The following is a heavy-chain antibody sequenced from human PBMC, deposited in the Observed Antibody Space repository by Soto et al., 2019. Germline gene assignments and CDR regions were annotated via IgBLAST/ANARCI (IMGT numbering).Heavy chain of an antibody. CDR2: IYYSGST. CDR3: ARQLPITMIVVVITGPFDY. CDR1: GGSISSSSYY. D-gene: IGHD3-22*01. V-gene: IGHV4-39*01. J-gene: IGHJ4*02. Sequence: PSETLSLTCTVSGGSISSSSYYWGWIRQPPGKGLEWIGSIYYSGSTYYNPSLKSRVTISVDTSKNQFSLKLSSVTAADTAVYYCARQLPITMIVVVITGPFDYWGQGTLVTVSS.